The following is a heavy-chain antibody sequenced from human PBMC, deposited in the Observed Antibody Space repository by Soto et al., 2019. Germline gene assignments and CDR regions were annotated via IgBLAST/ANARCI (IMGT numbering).Heavy chain of an antibody. CDR2: ITGPGSGT. V-gene: IGHV3-23*01. J-gene: IGHJ6*02. Sequence: TLGSLRLRCAASGFTFDNYAMSCVRQAPGKGLEWVSAITGPGSGTYYADSVEGRFTISRDNSKNTLSLQMSSLRADDTAVYYCAKWPVSFLDYYYGMDVWGQGTTVTVSS. CDR3: AKWPVSFLDYYYGMDV. D-gene: IGHD3-3*02. CDR1: GFTFDNYA.